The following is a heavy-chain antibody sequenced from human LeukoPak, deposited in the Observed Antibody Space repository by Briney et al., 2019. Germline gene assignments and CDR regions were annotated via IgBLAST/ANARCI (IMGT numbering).Heavy chain of an antibody. D-gene: IGHD2-2*01. J-gene: IGHJ4*02. V-gene: IGHV1-2*02. CDR1: GYTFTGYY. CDR2: INPNSGGT. Sequence: ASVKVSCKASGYTFTGYYMHWVRQAPGQGLEWMGWINPNSGGTNYAQKFQGRVTMTRDTSISTAYMELSRLRSDDTAVYYCARDRVVVPAAFDYWGQGTLVTVSS. CDR3: ARDRVVVPAAFDY.